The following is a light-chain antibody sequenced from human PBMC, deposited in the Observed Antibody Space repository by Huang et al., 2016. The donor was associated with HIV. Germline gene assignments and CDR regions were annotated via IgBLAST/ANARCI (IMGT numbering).Light chain of an antibody. CDR1: QSVSGAY. CDR3: QQYGSSPT. J-gene: IGKJ1*01. V-gene: IGKV3-20*01. CDR2: GAS. Sequence: IVLTQSPGTLSVSPGERATLSCRASQSVSGAYLAWYQQRPGQAPRLLIYGASSRATGIPDRVSGSGSGTDFTLTISRLESEDFAVYYCQQYGSSPTFGQGTKVDIK.